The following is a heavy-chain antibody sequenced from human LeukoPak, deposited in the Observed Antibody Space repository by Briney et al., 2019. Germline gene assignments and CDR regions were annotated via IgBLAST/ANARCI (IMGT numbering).Heavy chain of an antibody. J-gene: IGHJ4*02. CDR2: IYHSGTT. Sequence: PSETLSLTCTASGGSISSYYWSWIRQPLGKGLEWIGSIYHSGTTYYNPSLKSRVTISVDTSKNQFSLKLSSVTAADTAVYYCARDRAALIGFHYWGQGTPVTVSS. V-gene: IGHV4-59*04. CDR1: GGSISSYY. CDR3: ARDRAALIGFHY. D-gene: IGHD2-15*01.